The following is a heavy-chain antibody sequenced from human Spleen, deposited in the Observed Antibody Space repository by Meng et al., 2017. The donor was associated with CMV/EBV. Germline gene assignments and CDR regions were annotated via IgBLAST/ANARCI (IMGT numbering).Heavy chain of an antibody. Sequence: SVKVSCKASGGNFSNYAISWVRQAPGQGLEWMGGIIPIFGTANYAQKFQGRVTITTDESTSTAYMELSGLKSEDTAIYYCAREKRGGNYDLWGQGTLVTVSS. CDR1: GGNFSNYA. V-gene: IGHV1-69*05. CDR2: IIPIFGTA. D-gene: IGHD3-16*01. CDR3: AREKRGGNYDL. J-gene: IGHJ4*02.